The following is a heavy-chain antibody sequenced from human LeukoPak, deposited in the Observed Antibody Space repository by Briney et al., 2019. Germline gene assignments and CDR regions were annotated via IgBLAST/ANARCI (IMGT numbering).Heavy chain of an antibody. D-gene: IGHD3-22*01. J-gene: IGHJ4*02. CDR2: INHSGST. Sequence: SETLSLTCAVYGGSFSGYYWSWIRQPPGKGPEWIGEINHSGSTNYNPSLKSRVTISVDTSKNQFSLKLSSVTAANTAVYYCARGLEYYYDSSGSLKAYYFDYWGQGTLVTVSS. CDR3: ARGLEYYYDSSGSLKAYYFDY. CDR1: GGSFSGYY. V-gene: IGHV4-34*01.